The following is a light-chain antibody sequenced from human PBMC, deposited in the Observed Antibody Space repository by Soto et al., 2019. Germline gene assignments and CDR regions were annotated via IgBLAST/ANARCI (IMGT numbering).Light chain of an antibody. CDR2: DAS. CDR1: QSVSSY. J-gene: IGKJ3*01. Sequence: EIVWTQSPATLSLSPGERATLSCRASQSVSSYLAWYQQNPGQAPRLLIYDASNRATGIPARFSGSGSGTDFTRTISSLEPEDFAVYYCQQRSNWPLTGGPGTKVDIK. V-gene: IGKV3-11*01. CDR3: QQRSNWPLT.